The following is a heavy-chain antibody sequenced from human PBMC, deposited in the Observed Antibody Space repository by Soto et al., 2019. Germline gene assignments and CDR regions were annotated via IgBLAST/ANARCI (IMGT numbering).Heavy chain of an antibody. Sequence: EVQLLESGGGLVQPGGSLRLSCAASEFSFSNYAMNWVRQAPGKGLEWVSGISGNGGRTYYADSVRGRITISRDNSKNTLYMQMKSLRGEDTAGYYCEHGSSDVTMGLGVSITVGIFDYWGQGVLVTVSS. CDR3: EHGSSDVTMGLGVSITVGIFDY. J-gene: IGHJ4*02. CDR1: EFSFSNYA. CDR2: ISGNGGRT. D-gene: IGHD3-10*01. V-gene: IGHV3-23*01.